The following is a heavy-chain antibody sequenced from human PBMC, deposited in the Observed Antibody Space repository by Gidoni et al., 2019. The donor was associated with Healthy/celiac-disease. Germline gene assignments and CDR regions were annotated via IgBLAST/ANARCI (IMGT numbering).Heavy chain of an antibody. J-gene: IGHJ4*02. CDR1: GGTFSSYA. V-gene: IGHV1-69*06. CDR3: ARVGDYYDSSGYYPLDY. Sequence: QVQLVQSGAEVKKPGSSVKVSCKASGGTFSSYAISWVRQAPGQGLEWMGGIIPIFGTANYAQKFQGRVTITADKSTSTAYMELSSLRSEDTAVYYCARVGDYYDSSGYYPLDYWGQGTLVTVSS. D-gene: IGHD3-22*01. CDR2: IIPIFGTA.